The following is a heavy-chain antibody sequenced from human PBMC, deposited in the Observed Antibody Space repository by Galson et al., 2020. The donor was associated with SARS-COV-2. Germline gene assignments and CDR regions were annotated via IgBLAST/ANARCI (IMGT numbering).Heavy chain of an antibody. CDR2: INPKSGGT. CDR3: ARLRYYDVLTGYIVDV. V-gene: IGHV1-2*02. CDR1: GYTFTDYY. J-gene: IGHJ6*02. Sequence: ASVTVSCQASGYTFTDYYIHWVRQAPGQGLEWMGWINPKSGGTHYAQKFEGRVTMTRDTSITTAYMELSRLRADDTAVYSCARLRYYDVLTGYIVDVWGQGTMVTVSS. D-gene: IGHD3-9*01.